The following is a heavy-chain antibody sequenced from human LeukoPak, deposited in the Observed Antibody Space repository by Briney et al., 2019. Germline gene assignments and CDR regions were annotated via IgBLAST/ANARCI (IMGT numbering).Heavy chain of an antibody. D-gene: IGHD5-18*01. CDR3: AKGSGYDTDFDY. CDR1: GFTFSTYV. CDR2: MSVSGDNT. V-gene: IGHV3-23*01. J-gene: IGHJ4*02. Sequence: GGTLRLFCAASGFTFSTYVMSWVRQAPGKGLEWGSGMSVSGDNTYYADSVKGSFTIPRDNSKHTLYLQMNSLRAEDTAVYYCAKGSGYDTDFDYWGQGTLVSVSS.